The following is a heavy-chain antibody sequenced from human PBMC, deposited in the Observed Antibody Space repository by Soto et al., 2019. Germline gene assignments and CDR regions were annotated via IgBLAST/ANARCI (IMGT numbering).Heavy chain of an antibody. V-gene: IGHV4-39*02. CDR2: IYYSGST. Sequence: SETLSLTCTVSGGSMRSSSYYWGWIRRPPGKGLEWIGSIYYSGSTYYNPSLKSRVTISVDTSKNQFSLKLSSVTAADTAVYYCAREMVLAARHFEYWGQGTLVTVSS. CDR1: GGSMRSSSYY. D-gene: IGHD6-6*01. J-gene: IGHJ4*02. CDR3: AREMVLAARHFEY.